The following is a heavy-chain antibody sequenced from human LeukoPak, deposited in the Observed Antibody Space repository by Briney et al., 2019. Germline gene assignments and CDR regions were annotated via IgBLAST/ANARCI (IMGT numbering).Heavy chain of an antibody. J-gene: IGHJ3*02. V-gene: IGHV3-64*04. CDR1: GFTFSNYA. Sequence: HPGGSLRLSCSASGFTFSNYALHWVRQAPGKGLEYVSAISSNGGYTYYADSVKGRFTISRDNSKNTLYLQMNSLRVEDTALYYCAREDSSGPFDIWGQGTMVTVSS. CDR2: ISSNGGYT. CDR3: AREDSSGPFDI. D-gene: IGHD3-22*01.